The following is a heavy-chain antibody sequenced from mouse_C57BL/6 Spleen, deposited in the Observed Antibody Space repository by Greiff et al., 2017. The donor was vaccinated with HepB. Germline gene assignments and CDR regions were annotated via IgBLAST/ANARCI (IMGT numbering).Heavy chain of an antibody. CDR2: IYPGDGDT. D-gene: IGHD1-1*01. CDR3: ARSGYYYGSTYYFDY. Sequence: QVQLQQSGPELVKPGASVKISCKASGYAFSSSWMNWVKQRPGKGLEWIGRIYPGDGDTNYNGKFKGKATLTADKSSSTAYMQLSSLTSEDSAVYFCARSGYYYGSTYYFDYWGQGTTLTVSS. CDR1: GYAFSSSW. J-gene: IGHJ2*01. V-gene: IGHV1-82*01.